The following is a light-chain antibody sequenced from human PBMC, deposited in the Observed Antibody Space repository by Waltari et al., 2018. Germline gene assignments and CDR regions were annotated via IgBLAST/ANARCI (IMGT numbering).Light chain of an antibody. CDR1: QSVSSN. V-gene: IGKV3-15*01. CDR3: QQYNNWPPLP. CDR2: GAS. J-gene: IGKJ4*01. Sequence: EIVMTQSPATLSVSPGERATLSCRASQSVSSNLAWYQQKPGQAPRLLIYGASTRATGIPARVSGSGSGTEFTLTISSMQSEDFAGYYCQQYNNWPPLPFGGGTKVEIQ.